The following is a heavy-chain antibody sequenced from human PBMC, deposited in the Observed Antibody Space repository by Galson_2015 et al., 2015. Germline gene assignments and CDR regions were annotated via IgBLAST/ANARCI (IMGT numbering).Heavy chain of an antibody. D-gene: IGHD6-6*01. J-gene: IGHJ5*02. CDR1: GGSISSYY. Sequence: LSLTCTVSGGSISSYYWSWIRQPPGKGLEWIGYIYYSGSTNYNPSLKSRVTISVDTSKNQFSLKLSSVTAADTAVYYCARAAALWFDPWGQGTLVTVSS. CDR3: ARAAALWFDP. V-gene: IGHV4-59*01. CDR2: IYYSGST.